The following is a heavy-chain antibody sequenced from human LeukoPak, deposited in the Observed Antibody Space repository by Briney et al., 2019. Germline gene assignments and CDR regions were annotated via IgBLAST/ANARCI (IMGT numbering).Heavy chain of an antibody. V-gene: IGHV1-46*01. D-gene: IGHD2-2*02. J-gene: IGHJ4*02. Sequence: ASVKVSCKASGYTFTSYYMHWVRQAPGQGLEWMGIFNPSGGSTSYAQKFQGRVTMTRDTSTSTVYMELSSLRSEDTAVYYCARLGYCSSTSCYTFDYWGQGTLVTVSS. CDR2: FNPSGGST. CDR1: GYTFTSYY. CDR3: ARLGYCSSTSCYTFDY.